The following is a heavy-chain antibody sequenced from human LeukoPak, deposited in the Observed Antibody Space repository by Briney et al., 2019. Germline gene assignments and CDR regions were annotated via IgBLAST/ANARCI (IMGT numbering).Heavy chain of an antibody. CDR1: GFTFSSYS. D-gene: IGHD3-10*01. V-gene: IGHV3-21*04. Sequence: GGSLRLSCAASGFTFSSYSMNWVRQAPGKGLEWVSSISSSSSYIYYADSVKGRFTISRDNAKNSLYLQMNSLRAEDTALYYCAKVDGSGSYWIFDYWGQGTLVTVSS. CDR3: AKVDGSGSYWIFDY. CDR2: ISSSSSYI. J-gene: IGHJ4*02.